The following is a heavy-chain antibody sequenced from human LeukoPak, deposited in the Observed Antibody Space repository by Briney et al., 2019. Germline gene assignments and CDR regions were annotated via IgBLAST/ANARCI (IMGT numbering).Heavy chain of an antibody. CDR1: DDSFSSHY. CDR3: ARGRTGAAALDF. CDR2: ISYIGST. D-gene: IGHD2-2*01. J-gene: IGHJ4*02. V-gene: IGHV4-59*11. Sequence: SETLSLTCAVSDDSFSSHYWTWIRQPPGKGLEWIGYISYIGSTNYNPSLKSRVTISIDTSKNQFSLKLTSVSAADTAVYHCARGRTGAAALDFWGPGTLVTVSS.